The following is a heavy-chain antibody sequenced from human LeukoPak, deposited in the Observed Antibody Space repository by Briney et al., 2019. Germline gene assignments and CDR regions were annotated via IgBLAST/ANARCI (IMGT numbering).Heavy chain of an antibody. CDR2: IWYDGSNK. J-gene: IGHJ4*02. D-gene: IGHD5-18*01. V-gene: IGHV3-33*08. CDR3: ARGNTAMVT. CDR1: GFTFSNYG. Sequence: GRSLRLSCAVSGFTFSNYGMHWVRQAPGKGLEWVAVIWYDGSNKYYAGSVKGRFTISRDNSKNTLYLQMNSLRAEDTAVYYCARGNTAMVTWGQGTLVTVSS.